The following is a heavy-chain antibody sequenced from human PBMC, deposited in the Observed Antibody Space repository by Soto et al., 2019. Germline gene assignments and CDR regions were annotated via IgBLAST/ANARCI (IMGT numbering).Heavy chain of an antibody. D-gene: IGHD3-16*02. Sequence: EVQLVESGGGLVKPGGSLRLSCAASGFTFSSYSMNWVRQAPGKGLEWVSSISSSSSYIYYADSVKGGFTISRDNAKNSLYLKMNSLRAEDTAVYYCARDGDYVWGSYRWSDAFDIWGQGTMVTVSS. CDR3: ARDGDYVWGSYRWSDAFDI. CDR1: GFTFSSYS. V-gene: IGHV3-21*01. CDR2: ISSSSSYI. J-gene: IGHJ3*02.